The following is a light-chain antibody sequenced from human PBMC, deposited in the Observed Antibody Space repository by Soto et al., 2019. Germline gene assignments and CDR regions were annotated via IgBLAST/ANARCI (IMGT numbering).Light chain of an antibody. Sequence: EIVMTQSPGTLSVSTGERATLSCRASQSVSSNLAWYQHKPGQAPRFLIYGASTRATGIPARFSGSGSGTEFTLTINSLQSEDFAVYYCQHFNNWPLTFGGGTKVDI. V-gene: IGKV3-15*01. CDR3: QHFNNWPLT. CDR2: GAS. J-gene: IGKJ4*01. CDR1: QSVSSN.